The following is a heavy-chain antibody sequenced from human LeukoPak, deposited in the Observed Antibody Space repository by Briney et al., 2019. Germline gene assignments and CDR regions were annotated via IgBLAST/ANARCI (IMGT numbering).Heavy chain of an antibody. CDR3: AREVAGTPWIDY. CDR1: GGSISSSSYY. CDR2: IYYSGST. D-gene: IGHD6-19*01. Sequence: SDTLSLTCTVSGGSISSSSYYWGWIRQPPGKGLEWIGNIYYSGSTYYNPSLKSRVTISVDTSKNQLSLKLSSVTAAGTAVYYCAREVAGTPWIDYWGQGTLVTVSS. V-gene: IGHV4-39*02. J-gene: IGHJ4*02.